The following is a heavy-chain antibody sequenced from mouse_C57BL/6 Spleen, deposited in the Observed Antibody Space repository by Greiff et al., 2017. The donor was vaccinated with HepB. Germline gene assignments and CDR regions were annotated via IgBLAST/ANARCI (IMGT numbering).Heavy chain of an antibody. CDR3: ARWDYDVAY. J-gene: IGHJ3*01. CDR2: ISNLAYSI. V-gene: IGHV5-15*01. Sequence: EVQRVESGGGLVQPGGSLKLSCAASGFTFSDYGMAWVRQAPRKGPEWVAFISNLAYSIYYADTVTGRFTISRENAKNTLYLEMSSLRSEDTAMYYCARWDYDVAYWGQGTLVTVSA. D-gene: IGHD2-4*01. CDR1: GFTFSDYG.